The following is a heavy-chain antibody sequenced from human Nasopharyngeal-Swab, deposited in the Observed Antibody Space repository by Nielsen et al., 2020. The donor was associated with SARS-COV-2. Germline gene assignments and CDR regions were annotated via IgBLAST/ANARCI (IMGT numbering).Heavy chain of an antibody. Sequence: SETLSLTCTVSGGSFDAYYWTWLRQRPGKGLEWIGYIYYSGSTNYKSSLKSRVTISVDTSKNQFSLSLRSVTAAATAVYYCARGNGYCSGGSCFHWFDPWGQGTLVTVSS. CDR1: GGSFDAYY. D-gene: IGHD2-15*01. V-gene: IGHV4-59*01. J-gene: IGHJ5*02. CDR2: IYYSGST. CDR3: ARGNGYCSGGSCFHWFDP.